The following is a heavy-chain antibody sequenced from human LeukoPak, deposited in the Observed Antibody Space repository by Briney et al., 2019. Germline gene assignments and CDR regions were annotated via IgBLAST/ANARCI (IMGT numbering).Heavy chain of an antibody. V-gene: IGHV4-4*02. J-gene: IGHJ4*02. Sequence: LTCAVFGGSISHGYWWSWVRQPPGKGLEWIGEVFQSGTANYNPSLKSRVTISMDKSKNQFSLSLTFVTAADTAVYYCARNAYYSADYWGQGTVVTVSS. CDR3: ARNAYYSADY. D-gene: IGHD2/OR15-2a*01. CDR2: VFQSGTA. CDR1: GGSISHGYW.